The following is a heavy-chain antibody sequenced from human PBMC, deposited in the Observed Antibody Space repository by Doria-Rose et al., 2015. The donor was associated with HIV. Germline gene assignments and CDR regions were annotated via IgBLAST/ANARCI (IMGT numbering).Heavy chain of an antibody. CDR1: VSSNY. V-gene: IGHV3-53*01. J-gene: IGHJ4*02. D-gene: IGHD3-16*01. CDR3: ARDPFQSWAY. CDR2: IYSDGRT. Sequence: VSSNYMSWVRQAPGKGLEWASVIYSDGRTYYADSVKGRFTVSRDNSKNTLYLQINSLRAEDTAVYYCARDPFQSWAYWGQGTLVTVSS.